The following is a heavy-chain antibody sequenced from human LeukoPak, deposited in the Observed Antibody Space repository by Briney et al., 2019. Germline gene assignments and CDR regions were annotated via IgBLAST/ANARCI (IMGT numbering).Heavy chain of an antibody. J-gene: IGHJ4*02. Sequence: GGSLRLSCAASGFTFDDYGMSWVRQAPGKGLEWVSGINWNGGSTGYADSVKGRFTIARDNAKNSLYLQMNSLRAEDTAVYYCAKFIAAPFYFDYWDQGTLVTVSS. CDR1: GFTFDDYG. D-gene: IGHD6-13*01. V-gene: IGHV3-20*04. CDR2: INWNGGST. CDR3: AKFIAAPFYFDY.